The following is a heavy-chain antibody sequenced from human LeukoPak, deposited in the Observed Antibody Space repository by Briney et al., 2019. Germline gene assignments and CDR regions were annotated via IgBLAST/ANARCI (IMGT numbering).Heavy chain of an antibody. CDR1: GYTFTGYY. CDR2: INPNSGGT. D-gene: IGHD4-17*01. CDR3: ARDGDQDYGDITKYYYYMDV. J-gene: IGHJ6*03. V-gene: IGHV1-2*02. Sequence: ASVKVSCKASGYTFTGYYMHWVRQAPGQGLEWMGWINPNSGGTNYAQKFQGRVTMTRDTSISTAYMELSRLRSDDTAVYYCARDGDQDYGDITKYYYYMDVWGKGTTVTVSS.